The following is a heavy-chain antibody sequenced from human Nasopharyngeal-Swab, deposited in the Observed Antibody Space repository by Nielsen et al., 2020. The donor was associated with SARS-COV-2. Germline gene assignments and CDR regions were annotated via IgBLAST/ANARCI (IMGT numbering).Heavy chain of an antibody. CDR2: INHSGST. CDR3: ARSEFLEWLGFDY. D-gene: IGHD3-3*01. CDR1: GGSFSGYY. Sequence: WGSLRLSFAVYGGSFSGYYWSWIRQPPGKGLEWIGEINHSGSTNYNPSLKSRVTISVDTSKNQFSLKLSSVTAADTAVYYCARSEFLEWLGFDYWGQGTLVTVSS. V-gene: IGHV4-34*01. J-gene: IGHJ4*02.